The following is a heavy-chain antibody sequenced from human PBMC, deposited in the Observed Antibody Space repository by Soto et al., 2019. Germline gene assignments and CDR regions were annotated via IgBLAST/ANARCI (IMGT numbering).Heavy chain of an antibody. J-gene: IGHJ5*02. CDR3: ARGGIVVVPAAIDL. Sequence: SETLSLTCTVSGGSISSGGYYWGWIRQHPGKGLEWIGYIYYSGSTYYNPSLKSRVTISVDTSKNQFSLKLSSVTAADTAVYYCARGGIVVVPAAIDLWGQGTLVTVSS. D-gene: IGHD2-2*01. CDR1: GGSISSGGYY. V-gene: IGHV4-31*03. CDR2: IYYSGST.